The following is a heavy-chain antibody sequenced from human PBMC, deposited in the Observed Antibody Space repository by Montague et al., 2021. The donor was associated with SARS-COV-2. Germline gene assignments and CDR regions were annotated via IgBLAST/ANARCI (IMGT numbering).Heavy chain of an antibody. J-gene: IGHJ4*02. V-gene: IGHV4-4*02. CDR2: IYHTGGT. Sequence: SETLSLTCVVSGDSISTYYWWTWVRLPPGEGLEWVGEIYHTGGTKYKPSLKSRVSMSVDKSWNKFSLRLTFVTAADTVIYYWARKGSGGSDMAYWGQGTLVTVSS. CDR1: GDSISTYYW. CDR3: ARKGSGGSDMAY. D-gene: IGHD3-10*01.